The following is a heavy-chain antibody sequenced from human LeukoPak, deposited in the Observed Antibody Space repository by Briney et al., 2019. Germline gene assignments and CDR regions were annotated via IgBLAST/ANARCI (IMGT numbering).Heavy chain of an antibody. J-gene: IGHJ5*02. Sequence: GGSLRLSCAASGFTFSSYSMNWVRQAPGKGLEWVSSISSSSSYIYYADSVKGRFTISRDNAKNSLYLQMNSLRAEDTAVYYCARHGPYYYDSSGPWGQGTLVTASS. V-gene: IGHV3-21*01. CDR1: GFTFSSYS. D-gene: IGHD3-22*01. CDR2: ISSSSSYI. CDR3: ARHGPYYYDSSGP.